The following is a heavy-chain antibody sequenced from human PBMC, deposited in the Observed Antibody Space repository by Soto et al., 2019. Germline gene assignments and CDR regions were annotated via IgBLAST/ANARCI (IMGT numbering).Heavy chain of an antibody. V-gene: IGHV6-1*01. CDR1: GDSVSSNSAA. J-gene: IGHJ6*02. CDR2: TYYRSKWYN. CDR3: ARDRGIAAAGYYYYYYGMDV. D-gene: IGHD6-13*01. Sequence: SQTLSLTCAISGDSVSSNSAAWNWIRQSPSRGLEWLGRTYYRSKWYNDYAVSVKSRITINPDTSKNQFSLQLNSVTPEDTAVYYCARDRGIAAAGYYYYYYGMDVSGQGTTVTVSS.